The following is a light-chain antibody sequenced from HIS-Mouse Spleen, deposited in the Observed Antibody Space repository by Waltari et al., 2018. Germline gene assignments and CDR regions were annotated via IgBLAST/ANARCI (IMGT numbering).Light chain of an antibody. CDR1: QGISSY. J-gene: IGKJ3*01. CDR3: QQYYSYPRT. V-gene: IGKV1-8*01. CDR2: AAS. Sequence: AIRMTQSPSSLSASTGDRVTITCRASQGISSYLAWYQQKPGKAPKLLIYAASTLQSGVRSRFSGSGSGTDFTLTISCLQSEDFATYYCQQYYSYPRTFGPGTKVDIK.